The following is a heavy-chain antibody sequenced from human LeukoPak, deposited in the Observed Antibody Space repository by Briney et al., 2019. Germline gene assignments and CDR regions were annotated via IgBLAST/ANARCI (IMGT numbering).Heavy chain of an antibody. Sequence: SETLSLTCTVSGGSISSYYWSWIRQPPGKGLEWIGYIYYSGSTNYNPSLKSRVTISVDTSKNQFSLKLSSVTAADTAVYYCARGPSSRLRFLEWSTSGGSFNPWGQGTLVTVSS. CDR1: GGSISSYY. V-gene: IGHV4-59*01. D-gene: IGHD3-3*01. J-gene: IGHJ5*02. CDR3: ARGPSSRLRFLEWSTSGGSFNP. CDR2: IYYSGST.